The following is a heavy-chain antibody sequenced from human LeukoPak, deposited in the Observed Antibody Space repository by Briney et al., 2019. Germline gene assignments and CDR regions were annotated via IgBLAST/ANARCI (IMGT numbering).Heavy chain of an antibody. CDR3: AQDLKYYDSSGSIGY. D-gene: IGHD3-22*01. CDR1: GFTFSSYA. CDR2: ISGSGGST. V-gene: IGHV3-23*01. J-gene: IGHJ4*02. Sequence: PGGSLRLSCAASGFTFSSYAMSWVRQAPGKGLEWVSAISGSGGSTYYADSVKGRFTISRDNSKNTLYLQMNSLRAEDTAVYYCAQDLKYYDSSGSIGYWGQGTLVTVSS.